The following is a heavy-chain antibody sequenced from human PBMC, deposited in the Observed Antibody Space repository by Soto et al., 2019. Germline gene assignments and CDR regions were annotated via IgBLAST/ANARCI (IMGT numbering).Heavy chain of an antibody. D-gene: IGHD6-13*01. CDR3: ARLQAAVPHY. Sequence: QVQLQESGPGLVMPSETLSLTCTVSGDSISGSPYFWRWIRQPPGKRLEWIGSIFYDGYTLYTPSLKSRVTISVDTSKNQFSLKLTSVAAADTAIYFCARLQAAVPHYWGQGILVTVSS. CDR1: GDSISGSPYF. J-gene: IGHJ4*02. CDR2: IFYDGYT. V-gene: IGHV4-39*01.